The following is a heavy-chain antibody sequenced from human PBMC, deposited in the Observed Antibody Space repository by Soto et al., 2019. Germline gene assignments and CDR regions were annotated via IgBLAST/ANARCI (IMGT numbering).Heavy chain of an antibody. Sequence: QVQLQESGPGLVKPSETLSLTCTVSGGSISSYYWSWIRQPPGKGLEWFGYIYYSGSTNYNPSHKSRVTISVDTSKNQFALKLSTVTAADTAVYYCARAYYDLWSGYLNGFDPWGQGTLVTVSS. J-gene: IGHJ5*02. CDR3: ARAYYDLWSGYLNGFDP. CDR1: GGSISSYY. D-gene: IGHD3-3*01. V-gene: IGHV4-59*01. CDR2: IYYSGST.